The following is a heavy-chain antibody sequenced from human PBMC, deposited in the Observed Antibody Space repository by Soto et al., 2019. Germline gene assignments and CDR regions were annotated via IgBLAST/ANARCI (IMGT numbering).Heavy chain of an antibody. Sequence: SETLSLTCTVSGGSISSYYWSWIRQPPGKGLEWIGYIYYSGSTNYNPSLKSRVTISVDTSKNQFSLKLSSVTAADTAVYYCATRSYDYGDYGLKGDAFDIWGQGTMVTVSS. CDR1: GGSISSYY. V-gene: IGHV4-59*01. J-gene: IGHJ3*02. D-gene: IGHD4-17*01. CDR3: ATRSYDYGDYGLKGDAFDI. CDR2: IYYSGST.